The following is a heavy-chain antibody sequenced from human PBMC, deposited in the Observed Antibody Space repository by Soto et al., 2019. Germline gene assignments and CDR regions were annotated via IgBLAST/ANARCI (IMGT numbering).Heavy chain of an antibody. V-gene: IGHV3-74*01. CDR3: VREGHCITAGSYGNWFDA. D-gene: IGHD1-26*01. Sequence: EVQLVESGGGLVQPGGSLRLSCAASGFTFSTYWMHWIRQVPGKGLEWVSRINSDASHTYYADSVKGRFTISRENAKKTQHLEMKRLIDEDTAVYYCVREGHCITAGSYGNWFDAWGQGTMVTVSS. CDR2: INSDASHT. CDR1: GFTFSTYW. J-gene: IGHJ5*02.